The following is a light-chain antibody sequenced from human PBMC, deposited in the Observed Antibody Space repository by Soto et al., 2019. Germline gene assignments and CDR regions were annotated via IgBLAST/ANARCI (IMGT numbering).Light chain of an antibody. CDR3: SAYTTANTLT. CDR2: DVN. Sequence: QSAVTQPASVSGSPGQSVTISCTGTSNDIGAYDYVSWYQQVPGKAPKLLIFDVNYRPSEISRRFSGSKSGNSASLTISALQPADEADYYCSAYTTANTLTFGGGTKLTVL. J-gene: IGLJ2*01. V-gene: IGLV2-14*03. CDR1: SNDIGAYDY.